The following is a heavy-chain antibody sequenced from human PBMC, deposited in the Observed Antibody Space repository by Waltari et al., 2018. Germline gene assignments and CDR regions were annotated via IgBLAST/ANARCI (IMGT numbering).Heavy chain of an antibody. Sequence: QVQLVESGGGVVQPGRSLRLSCAASGFTFSSYGMHWVRQPPGQGVEGVAVIWYDGSNKYYADSVKGRFTISRDNSKNTLYLQMNSLRAEDTAVYYCARDEAVAGYFSSGPEKYWGQGTLVTVSS. V-gene: IGHV3-33*01. CDR3: ARDEAVAGYFSSGPEKY. D-gene: IGHD6-19*01. CDR2: IWYDGSNK. CDR1: GFTFSSYG. J-gene: IGHJ4*02.